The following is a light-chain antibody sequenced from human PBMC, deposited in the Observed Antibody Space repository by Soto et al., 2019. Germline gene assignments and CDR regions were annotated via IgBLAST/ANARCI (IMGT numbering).Light chain of an antibody. CDR3: MQGTHRPVT. CDR1: QSLVYRDGSTY. J-gene: IGKJ5*01. CDR2: KVS. Sequence: DVVMPQAPLSLPVTLGQPASISCRSSQSLVYRDGSTYLNWFQQRPGKAPRRLIYKVSNRDSGVPDRFSGSGSGTDFTLKISRVEAEDVGIYYCMQGTHRPVTFGQGTRLEI. V-gene: IGKV2-30*01.